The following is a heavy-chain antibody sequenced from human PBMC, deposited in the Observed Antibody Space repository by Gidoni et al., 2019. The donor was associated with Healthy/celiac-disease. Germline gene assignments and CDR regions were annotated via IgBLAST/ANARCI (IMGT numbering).Heavy chain of an antibody. CDR1: GFTFDDYG. Sequence: EVQLVESGGGVVRPGGSLRLSCAASGFTFDDYGMSWVRQAPGKGLEWVSGINWNGGSTGYADSVKGRFTISRDNAKNSLYLQMNSLRAEDTALYYCARSGGCSGGSCYFFYYGMDVWGQGTTVTVSS. J-gene: IGHJ6*02. CDR3: ARSGGCSGGSCYFFYYGMDV. V-gene: IGHV3-20*04. D-gene: IGHD2-15*01. CDR2: INWNGGST.